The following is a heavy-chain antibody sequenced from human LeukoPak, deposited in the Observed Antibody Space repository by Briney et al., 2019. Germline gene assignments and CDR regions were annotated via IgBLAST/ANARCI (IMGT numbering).Heavy chain of an antibody. D-gene: IGHD3-22*01. J-gene: IGHJ3*02. CDR2: IYYSGST. Sequence: SETLSLTCTVSGGSISSYYRSWIRQPPGKGLEWIGYIYYSGSTNYNPCLKSRVTISVDTSKNQFSLKLSSVTAADTAVYYCARLYYYDSSGYSSAFDIWGQGTMVTVSS. V-gene: IGHV4-59*08. CDR3: ARLYYYDSSGYSSAFDI. CDR1: GGSISSYY.